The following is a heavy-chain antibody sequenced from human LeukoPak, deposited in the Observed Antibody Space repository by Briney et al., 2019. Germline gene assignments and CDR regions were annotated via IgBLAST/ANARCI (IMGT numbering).Heavy chain of an antibody. V-gene: IGHV3-7*01. J-gene: IGHJ6*03. D-gene: IGHD3-3*01. CDR3: ARVNSPAITYYDFWSGYYTDYYYYYMDV. CDR2: IKQDGSEK. Sequence: GGSLRLSCAASGFTFSSYWMSWVRQAPGKGLEWVANIKQDGSEKYYVDSVKGRFTISRDNAKNSLYLQMNSLRVEDTAVYYCARVNSPAITYYDFWSGYYTDYYYYYMDVWGKGTTVTVSS. CDR1: GFTFSSYW.